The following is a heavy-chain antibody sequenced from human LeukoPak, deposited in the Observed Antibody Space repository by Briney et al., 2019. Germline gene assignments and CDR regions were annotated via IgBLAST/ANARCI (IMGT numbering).Heavy chain of an antibody. CDR2: IYDSGST. D-gene: IGHD3-16*01. V-gene: IGHV4-59*11. CDR1: GGFLSGHY. J-gene: IGHJ4*02. Sequence: SETLSLTCTVSGGFLSGHYWTWIRQPPGKGLEWNGYIYDSGSTTYNPSLKSRVTISVDTSKNQFSLKLSSVTAADTAVYYCARGGVLKSVDYWGQGTLVTVSS. CDR3: ARGGVLKSVDY.